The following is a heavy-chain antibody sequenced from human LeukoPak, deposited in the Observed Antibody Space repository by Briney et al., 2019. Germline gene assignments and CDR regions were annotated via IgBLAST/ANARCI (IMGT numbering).Heavy chain of an antibody. Sequence: GGSLRLSXVASGFTFSGYAMSWVRQAPGKGLEWVSTISGGTGNTYYADSVKGRFTISRDNSRNTLYLQMSSLRAEDTAVYYCAKGYDYVWGSYRLHAFGIWGQGTMVTVSS. CDR1: GFTFSGYA. CDR3: AKGYDYVWGSYRLHAFGI. V-gene: IGHV3-23*01. CDR2: ISGGTGNT. D-gene: IGHD3-16*02. J-gene: IGHJ3*02.